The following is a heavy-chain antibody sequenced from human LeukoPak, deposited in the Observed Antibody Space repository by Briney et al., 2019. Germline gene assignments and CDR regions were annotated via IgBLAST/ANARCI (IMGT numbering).Heavy chain of an antibody. V-gene: IGHV3-21*01. CDR3: ARDAQRLVVPATNWFDP. CDR1: GFTFSSYS. CDR2: IRSSSSYI. J-gene: IGHJ5*02. D-gene: IGHD2-2*01. Sequence: PGGSLRLSCAASGFTFSSYSMNWVRQAPGKGLEWVSSIRSSSSYIYYADSVKGRFTISRDNAKNSLYLQMNSLRAEDTAVYYWARDAQRLVVPATNWFDPWGQGTLVIVSS.